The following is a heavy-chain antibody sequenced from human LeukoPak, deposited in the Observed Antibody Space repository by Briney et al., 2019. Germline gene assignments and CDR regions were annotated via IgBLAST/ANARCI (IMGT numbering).Heavy chain of an antibody. V-gene: IGHV4-39*01. CDR1: GGSISSSNAY. CDR3: ASPRGFSYGYFDN. CDR2: IYYSKNT. Sequence: SETLSLTCTVAGGSISSSNAYWGWIRQPPGKGLEWIGSIYYSKNTYYNPSLKSRVTISADTSKNQFSLTLGSVSATDTAVYYCASPRGFSYGYFDNWGQGTLVTVSS. D-gene: IGHD5-18*01. J-gene: IGHJ4*02.